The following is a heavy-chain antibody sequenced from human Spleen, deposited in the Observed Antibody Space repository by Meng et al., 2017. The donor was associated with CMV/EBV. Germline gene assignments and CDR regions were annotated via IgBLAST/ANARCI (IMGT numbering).Heavy chain of an antibody. D-gene: IGHD3-3*01. CDR1: GYTVSSNY. J-gene: IGHJ6*02. CDR2: IYSGGTP. CDR3: ARGAYYDFWSGHYYYGMDV. V-gene: IGHV3-53*01. Sequence: GESLKISCAASGYTVSSNYMSWVRQAPGKGLEWVAVIYSGGTPYYADSVKGRFTVSRDNSKNTVYLQMNSLRAEDTAVYYCARGAYYDFWSGHYYYGMDVWGQGTTVTVSS.